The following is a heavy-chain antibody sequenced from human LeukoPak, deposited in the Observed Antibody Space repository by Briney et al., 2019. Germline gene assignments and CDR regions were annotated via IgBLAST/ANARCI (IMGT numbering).Heavy chain of an antibody. CDR1: GGSISSSSYY. CDR2: IYYSGST. Sequence: PSETLSLTCTVSGGSISSSSYYWGWIRQPPGKGLEWIGSIYYSGSTYYNPSLKSRVTISVDTSKNQFSLKLSSVTAADTAVYYCARLYGDAPSLDYWGQGTLVTVSS. CDR3: ARLYGDAPSLDY. J-gene: IGHJ4*02. V-gene: IGHV4-39*01. D-gene: IGHD4-17*01.